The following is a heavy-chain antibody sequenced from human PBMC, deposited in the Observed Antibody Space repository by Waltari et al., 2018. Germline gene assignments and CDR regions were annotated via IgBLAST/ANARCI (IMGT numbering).Heavy chain of an antibody. Sequence: QVQLVQSGAEVRKPGASVKVSCKVSGYSLSELSMHWVRQAPGKGLEWVGGLDPEEEEPAYAQKFQGRVTMTEDTSTDTAYMELSSLRSDDTAVYYCTTDIMLRVFSNVWGQGTTVTVSS. CDR3: TTDIMLRVFSNV. D-gene: IGHD3-10*01. V-gene: IGHV1-24*01. J-gene: IGHJ6*02. CDR2: LDPEEEEP. CDR1: GYSLSELS.